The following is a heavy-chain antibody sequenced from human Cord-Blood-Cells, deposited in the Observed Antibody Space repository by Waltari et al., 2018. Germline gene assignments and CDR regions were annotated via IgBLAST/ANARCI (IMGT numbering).Heavy chain of an antibody. CDR1: GFTFDDYT. J-gene: IGHJ6*03. CDR3: AKESIAARGYYYYYMDV. Sequence: EVQLVESGGVVVQPGGSLRLSCAASGFTFDDYTMHWVRQAPGKGLEWVSLIRWDGGSTYYADSVKGRFTISRDNSKNSLYLQMKSLRTEDTALYYCAKESIAARGYYYYYMDVWGKGTPVTVSS. CDR2: IRWDGGST. V-gene: IGHV3-43*01. D-gene: IGHD6-6*01.